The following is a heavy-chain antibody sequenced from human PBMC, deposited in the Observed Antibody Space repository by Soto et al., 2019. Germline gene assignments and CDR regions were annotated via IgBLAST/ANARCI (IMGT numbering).Heavy chain of an antibody. CDR3: ARDQYYDFWSCYYSGHYYYGMDV. CDR2: IIPIFGTA. CDR1: GGTFSSYA. Sequence: QVQLVQSGAEVKKPGSSVKVSCKASGGTFSSYAISWVRQAPGQGLEWMGGIIPIFGTANYAQKFQGRVTITADKSTSTAYMELSSLRSEDTAVYYCARDQYYDFWSCYYSGHYYYGMDVWGQGTTVTVSS. V-gene: IGHV1-69*06. J-gene: IGHJ6*02. D-gene: IGHD3-3*01.